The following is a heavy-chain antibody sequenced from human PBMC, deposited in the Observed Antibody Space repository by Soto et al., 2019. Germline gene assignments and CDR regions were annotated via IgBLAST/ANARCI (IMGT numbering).Heavy chain of an antibody. V-gene: IGHV4-30-4*01. CDR3: DRGAYSDSSSYFDY. CDR2: IYYSGTT. CDR1: GDSISSSDHY. D-gene: IGHD6-6*01. J-gene: IGHJ4*02. Sequence: QVQLQESGPGLVKPSQTLSLTCTVSGDSISSSDHYWSWIRQPSGKGLEWIGYIYYSGTTYSRPSLQSRLTISVDTSKNQFSLKLNSVTAADTAVYYCDRGAYSDSSSYFDYWGQGTLVPVSS.